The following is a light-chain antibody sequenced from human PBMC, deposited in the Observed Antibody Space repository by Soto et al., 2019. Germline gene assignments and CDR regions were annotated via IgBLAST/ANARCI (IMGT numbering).Light chain of an antibody. CDR3: QQNYSTPLA. V-gene: IGKV1-39*01. CDR2: AAS. CDR1: QSISRD. J-gene: IGKJ4*01. Sequence: DIQITHSPFSPSASVGDRVTMTCRASQSISRDLNWYQQKPGKAPNLLIYAASTLESGVPSRFSGSGSGTDFTLTISSLQLEDFATYYCQQNYSTPLAFGGGTKVDIK.